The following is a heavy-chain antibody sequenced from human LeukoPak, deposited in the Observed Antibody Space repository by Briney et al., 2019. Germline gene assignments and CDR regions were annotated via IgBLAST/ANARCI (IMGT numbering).Heavy chain of an antibody. D-gene: IGHD4-23*01. V-gene: IGHV3-48*02. CDR1: GFTFSNYP. Sequence: GGSLRLSCAASGFTFSNYPMNWVRQAPGKGLEWVSYISSSSDTIYYADSLKGRSTISRDNAKNSLYLQMHSLRDEDTAVYYCARDYGDNHFDYWGQGTLVTVSS. CDR2: ISSSSDTI. CDR3: ARDYGDNHFDY. J-gene: IGHJ4*02.